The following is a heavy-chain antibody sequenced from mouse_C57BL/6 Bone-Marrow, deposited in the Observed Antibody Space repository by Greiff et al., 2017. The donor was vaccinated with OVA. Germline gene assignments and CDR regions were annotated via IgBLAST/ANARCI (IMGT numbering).Heavy chain of an antibody. V-gene: IGHV5-4*03. Sequence: DVMLVESGGGLVKPGGSLKLSCAASGFTFSSYAMSWVRQTPEKRLEWVATISDGGSYTYYPDNVKGRFTISRDNAKNNLYLQMSHLKSEDTAMYYCANSNEWFAYWGQGTLVTVSA. CDR1: GFTFSSYA. CDR2: ISDGGSYT. CDR3: ANSNEWFAY. D-gene: IGHD2-5*01. J-gene: IGHJ3*01.